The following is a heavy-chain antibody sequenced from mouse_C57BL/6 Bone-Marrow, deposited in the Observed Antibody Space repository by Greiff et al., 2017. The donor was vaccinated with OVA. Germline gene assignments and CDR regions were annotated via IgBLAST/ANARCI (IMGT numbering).Heavy chain of an antibody. CDR1: GYAFSSSW. CDR2: IYPGDGDT. Sequence: VQLQESGPELVKPGASVKISCKASGYAFSSSWMNWVKQRPGKGLEWIGRIYPGDGDTNYNGKFKGKATLTADKSSSTAYMQLSSLTSEDSAVYFCARSGTGTRAYFDYWGQGTTLTVSS. V-gene: IGHV1-82*01. CDR3: ARSGTGTRAYFDY. D-gene: IGHD4-1*01. J-gene: IGHJ2*01.